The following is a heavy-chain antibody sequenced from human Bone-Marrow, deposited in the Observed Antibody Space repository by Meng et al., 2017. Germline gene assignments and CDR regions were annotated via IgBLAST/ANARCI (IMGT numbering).Heavy chain of an antibody. D-gene: IGHD6-19*01. CDR2: TIPIFGTA. Sequence: QVQLGQSGAEVKKPGSPVKCYFKASGGTCSSKAISWVRQAHGQGCEWMGGTIPIFGTANYAQKFQGRVTITADESTSTAYMELSSLRSEDTAVYYCASQVAGSTGGLSHDYWGQGTLVTVSS. V-gene: IGHV1-69*01. CDR1: GGTCSSKA. J-gene: IGHJ4*02. CDR3: ASQVAGSTGGLSHDY.